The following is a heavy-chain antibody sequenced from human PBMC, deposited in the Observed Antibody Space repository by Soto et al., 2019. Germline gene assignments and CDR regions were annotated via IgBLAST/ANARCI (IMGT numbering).Heavy chain of an antibody. D-gene: IGHD6-13*01. V-gene: IGHV1-2*04. CDR3: ARGDFIAAAGATDYYYYYYMDV. CDR1: GYTFTGYY. J-gene: IGHJ6*03. Sequence: ASVKVSCKASGYTFTGYYMHWVRQAPGQGLEWMGWINPNSGGTNYAQKFQGWVTMTRDTSISTAYMELSRLRSDDTAVYYCARGDFIAAAGATDYYYYYYMDVWGKGTTVTVSS. CDR2: INPNSGGT.